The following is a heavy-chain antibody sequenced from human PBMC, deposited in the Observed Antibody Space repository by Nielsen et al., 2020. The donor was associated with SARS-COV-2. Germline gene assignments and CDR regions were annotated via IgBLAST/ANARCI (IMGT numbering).Heavy chain of an antibody. CDR3: AREWSTIFGVAHIDY. Sequence: SETLSLTCTVSGGSISSYYWSWIRQPPGKGLEWIGYIYYSGSTYYNPSLKSRVTISVDTSKNQFSLKLSSVTAADTAVYYCAREWSTIFGVAHIDYWGQGTLVTVSS. V-gene: IGHV4-59*12. CDR1: GGSISSYY. CDR2: IYYSGST. D-gene: IGHD3-3*01. J-gene: IGHJ4*02.